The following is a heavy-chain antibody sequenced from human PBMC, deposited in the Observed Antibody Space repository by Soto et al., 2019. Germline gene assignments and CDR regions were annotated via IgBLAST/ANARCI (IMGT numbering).Heavy chain of an antibody. Sequence: SETLSLTCTVSGGSISSSSYYWGWIRQPPGKGLEWIGSIYYSGGTYYNPSLKSRVTISVDTSKNQFSLKLSSVTAADTAVYYCARIVTWGLYNWFDPWGQGTLVTVSS. CDR2: IYYSGGT. D-gene: IGHD1-26*01. CDR3: ARIVTWGLYNWFDP. V-gene: IGHV4-39*01. CDR1: GGSISSSSYY. J-gene: IGHJ5*02.